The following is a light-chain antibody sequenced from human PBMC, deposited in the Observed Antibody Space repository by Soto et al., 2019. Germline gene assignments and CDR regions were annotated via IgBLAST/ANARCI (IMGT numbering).Light chain of an antibody. CDR2: KAS. CDR3: QQYKSYWT. J-gene: IGKJ1*01. CDR1: QNINSW. Sequence: DIQMTQSPSTLSASVGDRVTITCRASQNINSWLAWYQQNPGKAPNLLIYKASSLETVVPSRFSGSGSGTEFTLTISSLQPDDFASYHCQQYKSYWTFGQGTKVEIK. V-gene: IGKV1-5*03.